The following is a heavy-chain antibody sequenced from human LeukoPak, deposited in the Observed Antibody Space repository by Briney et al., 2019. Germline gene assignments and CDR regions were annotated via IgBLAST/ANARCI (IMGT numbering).Heavy chain of an antibody. J-gene: IGHJ4*02. V-gene: IGHV1-3*01. Sequence: ASVKVSCKASGYTFTSYAMHWVRQAPGQRLEWMGWINAGNGNTKYSQKFQGRVTITRDTSASTAYMELSSLRSEDTAVYYCATDPPHITMVRGVITYWGQGTLVTVSS. CDR2: INAGNGNT. CDR3: ATDPPHITMVRGVITY. CDR1: GYTFTSYA. D-gene: IGHD3-10*01.